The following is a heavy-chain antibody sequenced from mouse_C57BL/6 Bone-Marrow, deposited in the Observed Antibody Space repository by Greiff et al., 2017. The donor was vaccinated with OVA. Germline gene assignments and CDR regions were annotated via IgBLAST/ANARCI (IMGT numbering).Heavy chain of an antibody. CDR2: IYPRSGNT. Sequence: QVQLQQSGAELARPGASVKLSCKASGYTFTSYGISWVKQRTGQGLEWIGEIYPRSGNTYYNEKFKGKATLTADKSSSTAYMKLRSLTSEDSAVYFCARQLRLLPFAYWGQGTLVTVSA. V-gene: IGHV1-81*01. D-gene: IGHD3-2*02. J-gene: IGHJ3*01. CDR3: ARQLRLLPFAY. CDR1: GYTFTSYG.